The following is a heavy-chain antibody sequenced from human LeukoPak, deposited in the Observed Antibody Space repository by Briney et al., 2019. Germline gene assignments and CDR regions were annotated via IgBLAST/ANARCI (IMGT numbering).Heavy chain of an antibody. D-gene: IGHD3-22*01. CDR1: GGTFSSYA. CDR2: IIPIFGTA. J-gene: IGHJ4*02. CDR3: ARGRDYYDSSGYYSYYFDY. Sequence: GASVKVSFKASGGTFSSYAISWVRQAPGQGLEWMGGIIPIFGTANYAQKFQGRVTITADESTSTAYMELSSLRSEDTAVYYCARGRDYYDSSGYYSYYFDYWGQGTLVTVSS. V-gene: IGHV1-69*13.